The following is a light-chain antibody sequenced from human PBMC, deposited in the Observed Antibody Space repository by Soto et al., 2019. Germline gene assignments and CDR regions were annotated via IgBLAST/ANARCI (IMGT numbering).Light chain of an antibody. CDR3: SLYTSNSTLV. V-gene: IGLV2-14*01. CDR1: SSDVGAYNY. CDR2: EVS. Sequence: QSVLTQPASVSGSPGQSITISCTGTSSDVGAYNYVSWYQQHPDKAPKLMIFEVSDRPSGVSNRFSGSNSGNTASLTISGLQAEDEADYFCSLYTSNSTLVFGGGTKLTVL. J-gene: IGLJ3*02.